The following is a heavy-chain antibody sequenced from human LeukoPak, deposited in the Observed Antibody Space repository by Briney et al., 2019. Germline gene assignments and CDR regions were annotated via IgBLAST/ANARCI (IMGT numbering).Heavy chain of an antibody. CDR3: ATYSGSIDAFDI. CDR2: ISSSSGYI. V-gene: IGHV3-21*01. J-gene: IGHJ3*02. Sequence: GGSLRLSCAASGFTFSSYSMNWVRQAPGKGLEWVSSISSSSGYIYYADSVKGRFTISRDNAKNSLYLQMNSLRAEDTAVYYCATYSGSIDAFDIWGQGTMVTVSS. D-gene: IGHD1-26*01. CDR1: GFTFSSYS.